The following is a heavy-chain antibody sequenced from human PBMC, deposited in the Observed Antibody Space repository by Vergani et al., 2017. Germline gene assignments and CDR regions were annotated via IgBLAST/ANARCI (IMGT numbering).Heavy chain of an antibody. V-gene: IGHV4-34*01. CDR1: GGSFSGYY. CDR2: IYYSGST. CDR3: ARVNYDFWSGYHSHNWFDP. Sequence: QVQLQQWGAGLLKPSETLSLTCAVYGGSFSGYYWGWIRQPPGKGLEWIGSIYYSGSTYYNPSLKSRVTISVDTSKNQFSLKLSSVTAADTAVYYCARVNYDFWSGYHSHNWFDPWGQGTLVTVSS. D-gene: IGHD3-3*01. J-gene: IGHJ5*02.